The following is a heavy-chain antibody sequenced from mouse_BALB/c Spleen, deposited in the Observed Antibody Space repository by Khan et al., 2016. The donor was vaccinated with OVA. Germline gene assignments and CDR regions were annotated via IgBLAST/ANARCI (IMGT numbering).Heavy chain of an antibody. V-gene: IGHV3-2*02. CDR2: ISYCGST. D-gene: IGHD2-3*01. Sequence: EVQLQESGPGLVKPSQSLSLTCTVTGYSITSDYAWNWIRQFPGNTLEWMGYISYCGSTNYNPSLKSRISITLDTSKNQFIMQLNSVTTEDTATYYCARDGSRYNYAMDYWGQGTSVTVSS. CDR3: ARDGSRYNYAMDY. CDR1: GYSITSDYA. J-gene: IGHJ4*01.